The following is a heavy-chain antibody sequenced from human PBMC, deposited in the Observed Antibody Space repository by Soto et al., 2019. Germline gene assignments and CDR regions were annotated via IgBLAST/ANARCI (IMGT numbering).Heavy chain of an antibody. V-gene: IGHV3-30*03. D-gene: IGHD2-2*01. Sequence: GGSLRLSCAASGFTFSSYVMHWVRQAPGKGLEWVAVISYDGSNKYYADSVKGRFTISRDNSKNALYLQMNSLRAEDTAVYYCASRPSYCTSISCFDYWGQGTLVTVSS. CDR3: ASRPSYCTSISCFDY. CDR2: ISYDGSNK. CDR1: GFTFSSYV. J-gene: IGHJ4*02.